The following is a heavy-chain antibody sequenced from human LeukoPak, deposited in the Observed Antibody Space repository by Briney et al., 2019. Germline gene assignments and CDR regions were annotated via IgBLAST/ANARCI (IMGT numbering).Heavy chain of an antibody. D-gene: IGHD3-9*01. Sequence: GGSLRLSCAASGFIFSDYYMSWIRQTPGKGLEWVSYISTSSSTIYYADSVKGRFTISRDNSKNTLYLQMNSLRAEDTAVYYCAKAPWDYDILTTYYFDYWGQGTLVTASS. J-gene: IGHJ4*02. CDR3: AKAPWDYDILTTYYFDY. V-gene: IGHV3-11*01. CDR1: GFIFSDYY. CDR2: ISTSSSTI.